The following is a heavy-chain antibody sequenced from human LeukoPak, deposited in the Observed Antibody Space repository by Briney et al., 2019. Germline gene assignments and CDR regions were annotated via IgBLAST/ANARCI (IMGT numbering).Heavy chain of an antibody. CDR2: ISHTGNT. D-gene: IGHD1-1*01. CDR1: GGSISSYY. V-gene: IGHV4-34*01. Sequence: PSETLSLTCTVSGGSISSYYWTWIRQSPGKGLEWLGEISHTGNTHYNPSLKSRVTVSVDISADMSTTRVSLNLKSVTAADMAIYYCARGPGHSFKYWGQGTRVTVSS. CDR3: ARGPGHSFKY. J-gene: IGHJ4*02.